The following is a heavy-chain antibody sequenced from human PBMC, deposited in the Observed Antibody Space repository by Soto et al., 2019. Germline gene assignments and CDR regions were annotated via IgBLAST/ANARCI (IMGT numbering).Heavy chain of an antibody. V-gene: IGHV3-73*01. CDR2: IRSKANSYAT. J-gene: IGHJ4*02. CDR1: GFTFSGSA. CDR3: ARGPTSYYFDY. Sequence: GGSLRLSCAASGFTFSGSAMHWVRQASGKGLEWVGRIRSKANSYATAYAASVKGRFTISRDDSKNTAYLQMNSLKTEDTAVYYCARGPTSYYFDYWGQGTLVTVSS.